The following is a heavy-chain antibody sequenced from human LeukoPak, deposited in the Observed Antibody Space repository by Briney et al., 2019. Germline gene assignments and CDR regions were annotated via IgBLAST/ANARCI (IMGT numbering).Heavy chain of an antibody. CDR3: ARAETTVASHPYDY. J-gene: IGHJ4*02. V-gene: IGHV3-21*01. D-gene: IGHD6-19*01. CDR2: ISSSSGYI. Sequence: PGGSLRLSCAASGFTFSSYSMNWVRQAPGKGLEWVSSISSSSGYIYYADSVKGRFTISRDNAKNSLYLQMNSLRAEDTAVYYCARAETTVASHPYDYWGQGTLVTVSS. CDR1: GFTFSSYS.